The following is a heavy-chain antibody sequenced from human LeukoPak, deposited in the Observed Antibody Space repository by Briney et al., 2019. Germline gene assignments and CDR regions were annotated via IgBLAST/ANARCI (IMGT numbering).Heavy chain of an antibody. D-gene: IGHD3/OR15-3a*01. V-gene: IGHV3-23*01. CDR2: ISGSGGST. Sequence: GGSLRLSCAASGFTFSSYAMSWVRQAPGKGLEWVSAISGSGGSTYYADSVKGRFTISRDNSKNTLYLQMNSLRPEDTAVYYCARERTGFYAEYWGQGTLVTVSS. J-gene: IGHJ4*02. CDR3: ARERTGFYAEY. CDR1: GFTFSSYA.